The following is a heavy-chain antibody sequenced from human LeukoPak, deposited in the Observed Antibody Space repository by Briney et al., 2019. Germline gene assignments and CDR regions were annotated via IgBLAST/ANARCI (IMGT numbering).Heavy chain of an antibody. CDR1: GGSISSGDYY. D-gene: IGHD3/OR15-3a*01. CDR2: IYYSAST. J-gene: IGHJ5*02. CDR3: ARGAPDLPDNWFDP. Sequence: PSQTLSLTCTVSGGSISSGDYYWSWIRQPPGKGLEWIGYIYYSASTYYNPSLKSRVTISVDTSKNQFSLKLSSVTAADTAVYYCARGAPDLPDNWFDPWGQGTLVTVSS. V-gene: IGHV4-30-4*01.